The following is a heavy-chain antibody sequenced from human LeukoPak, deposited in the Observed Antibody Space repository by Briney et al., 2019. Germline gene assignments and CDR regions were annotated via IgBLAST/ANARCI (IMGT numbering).Heavy chain of an antibody. D-gene: IGHD3-16*02. J-gene: IGHJ3*02. CDR1: GYTFTGYY. Sequence: ASVKVSCKASGYTFTGYYMHWVRQAPGQGLEWRGWINPNSGGTNYAQKFQGRVTMTRDTSTSTAYMELRSLRSDDTAVYYCTRGPHLGDLSDAFDIWGQGTMVTVSS. CDR2: INPNSGGT. V-gene: IGHV1-2*02. CDR3: TRGPHLGDLSDAFDI.